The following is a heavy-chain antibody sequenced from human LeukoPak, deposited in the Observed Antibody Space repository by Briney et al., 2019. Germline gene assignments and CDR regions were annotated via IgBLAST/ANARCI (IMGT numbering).Heavy chain of an antibody. J-gene: IGHJ4*02. CDR3: ARDLTIAVAGDFDY. CDR2: MNPNSGNT. Sequence: GASVKVSCKASGYTFTSYDINWVRQATGQGLEGRGWMNPNSGNTGYAQKFQGRVTMTRNTSISTAYMELSSLRSEDTAVYYCARDLTIAVAGDFDYWGQGTLVTVSS. CDR1: GYTFTSYD. D-gene: IGHD6-19*01. V-gene: IGHV1-8*01.